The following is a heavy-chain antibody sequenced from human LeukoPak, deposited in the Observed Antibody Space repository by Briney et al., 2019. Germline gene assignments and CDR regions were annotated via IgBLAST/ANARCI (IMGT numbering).Heavy chain of an antibody. Sequence: SETLSLTCTVSGGSISSRYWSWIRQPPGKGLEWIGYIYYSGSTTYNPSLKSRVTISRDTSKNQFSLKVNSVTTADTAVYYRARVLWVGEPNWFDPWGQGTLVTVSS. V-gene: IGHV4-59*11. D-gene: IGHD3-10*01. J-gene: IGHJ5*02. CDR1: GGSISSRY. CDR3: ARVLWVGEPNWFDP. CDR2: IYYSGST.